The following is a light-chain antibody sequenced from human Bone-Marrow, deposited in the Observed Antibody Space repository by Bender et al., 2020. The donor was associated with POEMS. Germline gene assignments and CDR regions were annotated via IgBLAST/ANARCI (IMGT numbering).Light chain of an antibody. CDR3: SSYTSSNTVI. V-gene: IGLV2-14*02. Sequence: QSALTQPRSVSGSPGQSVTISCTGTSSDIGSYILVSWYQQHPGKAPQLIIYYVNNRPSGVSNRFSGSKSGNTASLTISGLQAEDETNYYCSSYTSSNTVIFGGGTKLTVL. CDR1: SSDIGSYIL. J-gene: IGLJ2*01. CDR2: YVN.